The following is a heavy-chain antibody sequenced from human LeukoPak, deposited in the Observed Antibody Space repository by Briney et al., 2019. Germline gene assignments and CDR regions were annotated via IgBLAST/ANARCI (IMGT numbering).Heavy chain of an antibody. CDR1: GFTFSNAW. J-gene: IGHJ4*02. CDR2: IKSKTDGGTT. V-gene: IGHV3-15*01. CDR3: TTGLSSGYYGGHDY. Sequence: PGGSLRLSCAASGFTFSNAWMSWVRQAPGKGLEWVGRIKSKTDGGTTDYAAPMKGRFTISRDDSKNTLFLQMNSLKTEDTAVYYCTTGLSSGYYGGHDYWGQGTLVTVSS. D-gene: IGHD3-22*01.